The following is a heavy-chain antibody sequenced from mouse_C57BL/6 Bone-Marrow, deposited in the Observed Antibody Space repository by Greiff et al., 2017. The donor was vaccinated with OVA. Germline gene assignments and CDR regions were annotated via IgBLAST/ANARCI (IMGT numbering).Heavy chain of an antibody. Sequence: LKVSGPGLLQPSQTLSLTCSFSGFSLSTFGMGVGWLRPPSGKGLEWLAPTWWDVAKYSNPALKSRITIYKETTKDQVFRKSANVDTADTATYYGARRGVRYFDVWGTGTTVTVSS. CDR2: TWWDVAK. J-gene: IGHJ1*03. V-gene: IGHV8-8*01. CDR1: GFSLSTFGMG. CDR3: ARRGVRYFDV.